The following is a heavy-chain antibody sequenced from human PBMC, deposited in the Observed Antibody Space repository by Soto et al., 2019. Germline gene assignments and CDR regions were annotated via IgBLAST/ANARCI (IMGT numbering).Heavy chain of an antibody. V-gene: IGHV4-31*03. D-gene: IGHD6-13*01. J-gene: IGHJ5*02. CDR2: ISYTGRT. CDR3: ARVSATGTRWIDP. CDR1: GGSITSGAYY. Sequence: QVQLQESGPGLVKPSQTLSLTCSVSGGSITSGAYYWGWIRQHPGKGLEWIGYISYTGRTYSNPSLQSRVTIALDMSESQFSLRLTSVTAADTAVYFCARVSATGTRWIDPWGQGTLVTVSP.